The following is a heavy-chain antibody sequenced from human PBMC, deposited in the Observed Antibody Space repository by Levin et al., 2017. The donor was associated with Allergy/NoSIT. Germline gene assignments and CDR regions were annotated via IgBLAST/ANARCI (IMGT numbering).Heavy chain of an antibody. CDR3: ARQTYGSGSDFPFDY. CDR2: IYYSGST. V-gene: IGHV4-59*08. J-gene: IGHJ4*02. D-gene: IGHD3-10*01. Sequence: PSETLSLTCTVSGGSISSYYWSWIRQPPGKGLEWIGYIYYSGSTNYNPSLKSRVTISVDTSKNQFSLKLSSVTAADTAVYYCARQTYGSGSDFPFDYWGQGTLVTVSS. CDR1: GGSISSYY.